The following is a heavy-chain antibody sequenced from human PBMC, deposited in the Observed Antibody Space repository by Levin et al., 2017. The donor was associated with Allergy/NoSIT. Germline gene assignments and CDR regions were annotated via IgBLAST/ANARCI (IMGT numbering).Heavy chain of an antibody. J-gene: IGHJ3*02. CDR2: ISYDGSNK. CDR3: ARVISGSYYTGAFDI. Sequence: GESLKISCAASGFTFSSYAMHWVRQAPGKGLEWVAVISYDGSNKYYADSVKGRFTISRDNSKNTLYLQMNSLRAEDTAVYYCARVISGSYYTGAFDIWGQGTMVTVSS. V-gene: IGHV3-30-3*01. D-gene: IGHD1-26*01. CDR1: GFTFSSYA.